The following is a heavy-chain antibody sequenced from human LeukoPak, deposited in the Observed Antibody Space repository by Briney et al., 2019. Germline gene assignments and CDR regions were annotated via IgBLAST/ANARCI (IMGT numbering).Heavy chain of an antibody. CDR3: AHGPSHSPPYDP. J-gene: IGHJ5*02. V-gene: IGHV3-21*01. Sequence: GGSLRLSCVASGLTFSYSTTNWVRQAPGKGLEWVSSISGRGTYIYYADSVKGRFTISRDNANNSLFLQMNSLRPDDTAVYYSAHGPSHSPPYDPWGQGTLVTVSS. CDR1: GLTFSYST. CDR2: ISGRGTYI.